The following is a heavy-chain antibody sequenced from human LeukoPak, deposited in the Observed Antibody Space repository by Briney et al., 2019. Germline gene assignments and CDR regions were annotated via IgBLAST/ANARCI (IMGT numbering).Heavy chain of an antibody. V-gene: IGHV4-39*07. CDR3: ARSDGYGLVGI. D-gene: IGHD3-10*01. Sequence: SETLSLTCSVSGVSVSSGSNYWGWIRQPPGKTLEWIGSIYTSGSTYYNPSLKSRVLILIDTAKNHFSLNLSSVTAADTAVYYCARSDGYGLVGIWGQGTMVTVSS. J-gene: IGHJ3*02. CDR2: IYTSGST. CDR1: GVSVSSGSNY.